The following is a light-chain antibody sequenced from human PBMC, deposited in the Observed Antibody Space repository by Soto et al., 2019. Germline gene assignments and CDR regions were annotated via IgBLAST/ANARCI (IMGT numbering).Light chain of an antibody. CDR2: DAS. CDR3: QQRSKRPLT. V-gene: IGKV3-11*01. J-gene: IGKJ1*01. CDR1: QSVRNY. Sequence: IVFTQSPVTLSRHKGETATLSCRAIQSVRNYLAWYQQKPGQAPRLLIYDASNRATGIPARFSGTGSETDFTLTISRLEPEDFVIYYCQQRSKRPLTFGHGTKVDIK.